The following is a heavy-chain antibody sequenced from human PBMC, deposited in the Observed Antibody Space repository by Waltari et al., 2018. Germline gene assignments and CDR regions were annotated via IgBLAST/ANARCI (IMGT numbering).Heavy chain of an antibody. D-gene: IGHD1-26*01. CDR2: IYHSGST. V-gene: IGHV4-38-2*01. J-gene: IGHJ3*02. CDR1: GYSISSGYY. CDR3: ASPEGSGSIQGGDAFDI. Sequence: QVQLQESGPGLVKPSETLSLTCAVSGYSISSGYYWGWIRQSPGKGLEWIGSIYHSGSTYSSPSLKSRVPISVDTSKNQFSLKLSSVTAADTAVYYCASPEGSGSIQGGDAFDIWGQGTMVTVSS.